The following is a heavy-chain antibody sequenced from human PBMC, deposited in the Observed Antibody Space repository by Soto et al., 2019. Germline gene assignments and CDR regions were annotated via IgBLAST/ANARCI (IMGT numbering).Heavy chain of an antibody. CDR2: MNPNSGNT. V-gene: IGHV1-8*01. Sequence: ASVKVSCKASGYTFTSYDINWVRQATGQGLEWMGWMNPNSGNTGYAQKFQGRVTMTRNTSISTAYMELSSLRSEDTAVYYCAAEYYYGSSDPKGRIDWGQGTLVTVSS. CDR1: GYTFTSYD. D-gene: IGHD3-22*01. J-gene: IGHJ4*02. CDR3: AAEYYYGSSDPKGRID.